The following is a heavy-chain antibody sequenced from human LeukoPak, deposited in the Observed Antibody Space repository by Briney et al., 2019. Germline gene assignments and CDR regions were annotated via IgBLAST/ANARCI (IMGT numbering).Heavy chain of an antibody. Sequence: PSETLSLTCAVSGGSISSSNWWSWVRQPPGKGLEWIGEIYHSGSTNYNPPLKSRVTISVDKSKNQFSLKLSSVTAADTAVYYCASLRATTGVASDYWGQGTLVTVSS. CDR1: GGSISSSNW. CDR2: IYHSGST. D-gene: IGHD1-26*01. J-gene: IGHJ4*02. CDR3: ASLRATTGVASDY. V-gene: IGHV4-4*02.